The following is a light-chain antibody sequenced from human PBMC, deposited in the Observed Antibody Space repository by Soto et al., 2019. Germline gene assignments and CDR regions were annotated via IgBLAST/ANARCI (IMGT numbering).Light chain of an antibody. V-gene: IGKV3-15*01. Sequence: EMVLTQSPGTLSLSPGERATLSCRSSQSFSSTYLIWYQQKPGQAPRLLIYGASTRATGIPARFSGSGSGTDFTLTISSLQSEDFAVYYCQQYNNWLTWTFGQGTKVDIK. CDR3: QQYNNWLTWT. CDR2: GAS. CDR1: QSFSSTY. J-gene: IGKJ1*01.